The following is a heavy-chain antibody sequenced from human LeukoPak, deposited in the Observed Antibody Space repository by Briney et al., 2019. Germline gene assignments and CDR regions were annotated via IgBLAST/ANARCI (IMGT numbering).Heavy chain of an antibody. Sequence: ASVKVSCKASGYTFTSNYIHWVRQAPGQGLEWMGMIYPRDGSTSYAQKFQGRVTVTRDTSTSTVHMELRGLRSEDTAVYYCARDQEGFDYWGQGTLVTVSS. J-gene: IGHJ4*02. CDR2: IYPRDGST. CDR1: GYTFTSNY. CDR3: ARDQEGFDY. V-gene: IGHV1-46*01.